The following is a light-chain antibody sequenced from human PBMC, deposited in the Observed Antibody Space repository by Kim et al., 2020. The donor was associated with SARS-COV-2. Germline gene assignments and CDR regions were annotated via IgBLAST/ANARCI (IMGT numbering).Light chain of an antibody. Sequence: QSVLSQPPSVSAAPGQKVTISCSGSSSNIGKNYVSWYQHLPRTAPKLVIYDTNKRSSGIPDRFSGSKSGTTATLDITGLQTGDEADYYCGTFDTSLFVVVFGGGTQLTVL. CDR3: GTFDTSLFVVV. J-gene: IGLJ2*01. V-gene: IGLV1-51*01. CDR2: DTN. CDR1: SSNIGKNY.